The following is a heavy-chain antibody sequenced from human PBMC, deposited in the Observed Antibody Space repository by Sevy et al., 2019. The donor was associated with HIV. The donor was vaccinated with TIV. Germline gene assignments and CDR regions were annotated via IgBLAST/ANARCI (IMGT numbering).Heavy chain of an antibody. CDR1: GFTFSSFW. CDR2: IRQDGNEI. V-gene: IGHV3-7*01. J-gene: IGHJ4*02. CDR3: ARRYFDL. Sequence: GGSLRLSCKASGFTFSSFWMQWVRQAPGKGLEWVANIRQDGNEIYYGDSVKGRFTISRDNAKNALYLQMDGLRAEDTGLYYCARRYFDLWAQGTLVTVSS.